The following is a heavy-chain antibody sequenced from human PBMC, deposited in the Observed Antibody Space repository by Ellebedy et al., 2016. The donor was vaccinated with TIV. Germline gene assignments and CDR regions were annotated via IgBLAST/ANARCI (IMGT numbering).Heavy chain of an antibody. Sequence: PGGSLRLSCAAPGFTVSSNYMHWVRQAPGKGLEWVALIYSDNSTYYANSVKGRFTISRDDSKNTLYLQINSLRAEDTAIYYCAKDDDVSVRFRFDPWGQGTLVTVSS. V-gene: IGHV3-66*01. CDR2: IYSDNST. CDR3: AKDDDVSVRFRFDP. CDR1: GFTVSSNY. D-gene: IGHD3-16*01. J-gene: IGHJ5*02.